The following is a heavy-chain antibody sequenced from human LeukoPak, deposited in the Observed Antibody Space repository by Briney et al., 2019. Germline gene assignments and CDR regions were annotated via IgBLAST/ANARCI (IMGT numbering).Heavy chain of an antibody. V-gene: IGHV4-34*01. Sequence: SETLSLTCAVYGGSFSGYYWSWIRQPPGKGLEWIGEINHSGSTNYNPSLKSRVTISVDTSKNQFSLKLSSVTAADTAVYYCARSFFGPHDYGDYGTDYWGQGTLVTVSS. CDR3: ARSFFGPHDYGDYGTDY. D-gene: IGHD4-17*01. CDR1: GGSFSGYY. CDR2: INHSGST. J-gene: IGHJ4*02.